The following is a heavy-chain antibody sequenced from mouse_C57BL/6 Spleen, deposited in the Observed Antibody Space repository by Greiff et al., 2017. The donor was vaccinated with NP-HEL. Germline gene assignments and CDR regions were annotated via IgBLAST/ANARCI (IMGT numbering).Heavy chain of an antibody. V-gene: IGHV5-17*01. Sequence: EVKLMESGGGLVKPGGSLKLSCAASGFTFSDYGMHWVRQAPEKGLEWVAYISSGSSTIYYADTVKGRFTISRDNAKTTLFLQMTSLRSEDTDMYYCARYDYDEDMDYWGQGTSVTVSS. J-gene: IGHJ4*01. CDR2: ISSGSSTI. CDR1: GFTFSDYG. D-gene: IGHD2-4*01. CDR3: ARYDYDEDMDY.